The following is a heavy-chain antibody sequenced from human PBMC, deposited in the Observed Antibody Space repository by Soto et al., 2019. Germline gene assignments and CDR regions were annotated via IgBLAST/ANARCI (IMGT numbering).Heavy chain of an antibody. D-gene: IGHD5-12*01. Sequence: PGGSLRLSCTASGFTFGDYAMSWFRQAPGKGLEWVGFIRSKAYGGTTEYAASVKGRFTISRDDSKSIAYLQMNSLKTEDTAVYYCTRAFKSGYDLGAADDYWGQGTLVTVSS. J-gene: IGHJ4*02. CDR2: IRSKAYGGTT. CDR1: GFTFGDYA. CDR3: TRAFKSGYDLGAADDY. V-gene: IGHV3-49*03.